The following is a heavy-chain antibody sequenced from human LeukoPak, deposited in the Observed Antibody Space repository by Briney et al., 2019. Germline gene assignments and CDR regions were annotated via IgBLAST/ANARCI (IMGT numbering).Heavy chain of an antibody. Sequence: PGGSLRLSCTVSGFTFSSYEMSWIRQAPGKGLEWVSSIDYDGGSGHYADSVKGRLTISRDNSNNTLFLHLNSLRGEDTAVYYCTRNSGWYGLSWGQGTLVTVSS. D-gene: IGHD6-19*01. J-gene: IGHJ1*01. CDR2: IDYDGGSG. CDR1: GFTFSSYE. V-gene: IGHV3-23*01. CDR3: TRNSGWYGLS.